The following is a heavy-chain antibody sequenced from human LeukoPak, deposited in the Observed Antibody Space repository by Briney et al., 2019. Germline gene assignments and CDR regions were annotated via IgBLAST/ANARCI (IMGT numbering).Heavy chain of an antibody. D-gene: IGHD6-13*01. J-gene: IGHJ4*02. CDR1: GFTFTSYA. Sequence: PGGSLRLSCAAPGFTFTSYAMSWVRQAPGKGLEWVSAISGSGGSTYYADSVKGRFTTSRDNSKNTLYLQMNSLRAEDTAVYYCAKQGYSSSWNHFDYWGQGTLVTVSS. V-gene: IGHV3-23*01. CDR2: ISGSGGST. CDR3: AKQGYSSSWNHFDY.